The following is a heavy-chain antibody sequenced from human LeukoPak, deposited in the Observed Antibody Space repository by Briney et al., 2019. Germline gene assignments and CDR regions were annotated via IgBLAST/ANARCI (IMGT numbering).Heavy chain of an antibody. V-gene: IGHV3-74*01. CDR3: ARDDLYYDTGDYYYASYFQH. J-gene: IGHJ1*01. CDR2: IKSDGSTT. Sequence: GGSLRLSCAASGFPFSSYWMHWVRQAPGKGLVWVSRIKSDGSTTTYADSVKGRFTVSRDNAKNTLYLQMSSLRAEDTAMYYCARDDLYYDTGDYYYASYFQHWGQGTLVTVSS. CDR1: GFPFSSYW. D-gene: IGHD3-22*01.